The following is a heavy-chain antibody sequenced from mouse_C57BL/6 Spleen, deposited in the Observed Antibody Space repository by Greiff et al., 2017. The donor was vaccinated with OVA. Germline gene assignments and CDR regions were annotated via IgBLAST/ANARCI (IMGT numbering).Heavy chain of an antibody. CDR3: ARHENLQGGFAY. V-gene: IGHV5-15*01. D-gene: IGHD5-1*01. CDR2: ISNLAYSI. CDR1: GFTFSDYG. J-gene: IGHJ3*01. Sequence: EVHLVESGGGLVQPGGSLKLSCAASGFTFSDYGMAWVRQAPRKGPEWVAFISNLAYSIYYADTVTGRFTISRENAKNTLYLEMSSLRSEDTAMYYCARHENLQGGFAYWGQGTLVTVSA.